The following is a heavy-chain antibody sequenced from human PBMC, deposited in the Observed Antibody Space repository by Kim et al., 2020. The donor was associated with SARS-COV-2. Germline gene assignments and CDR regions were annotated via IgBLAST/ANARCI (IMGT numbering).Heavy chain of an antibody. J-gene: IGHJ3*02. V-gene: IGHV4-4*02. CDR2: IYHSGST. D-gene: IGHD1-26*01. Sequence: SETLSLTCAVSGGSISSSNWWSWVRQPPGKGLEWLGEIYHSGSTNYNPSLKSRVTISVDKSKNQFSLKLSSVTAADTAVYYCARDSSNSGSYFLAFDIWGQGTMVTVSS. CDR1: GGSISSSNW. CDR3: ARDSSNSGSYFLAFDI.